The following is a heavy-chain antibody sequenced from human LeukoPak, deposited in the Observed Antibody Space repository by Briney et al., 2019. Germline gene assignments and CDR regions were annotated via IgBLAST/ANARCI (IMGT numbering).Heavy chain of an antibody. D-gene: IGHD5-18*01. V-gene: IGHV4-59*04. Sequence: SETLSLTCTVSGGSISSYYWSWIRQPPGRGLEWIGYIYYSGSTYYNPSLKSRVAISVDTSKNQFSLKLSSVTAADTAVYYCARRGYSYGYPPKSWGQGTLVTVSS. CDR2: IYYSGST. CDR3: ARRGYSYGYPPKS. CDR1: GGSISSYY. J-gene: IGHJ4*02.